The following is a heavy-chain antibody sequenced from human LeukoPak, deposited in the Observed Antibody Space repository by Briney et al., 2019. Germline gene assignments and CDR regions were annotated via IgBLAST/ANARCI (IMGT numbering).Heavy chain of an antibody. CDR3: ARGHPYSSSWYRKHRGVAFDY. V-gene: IGHV4-34*01. D-gene: IGHD6-13*01. Sequence: SETLSLTCAVYGGSFSGYYWSRIRQPPGKGLEWIGEINHSGSTNYNPSLKSRVTISVDTSKNQFSLKLSSVTAADTAVYYCARGHPYSSSWYRKHRGVAFDYWGQGTLVTVSS. CDR1: GGSFSGYY. CDR2: INHSGST. J-gene: IGHJ4*02.